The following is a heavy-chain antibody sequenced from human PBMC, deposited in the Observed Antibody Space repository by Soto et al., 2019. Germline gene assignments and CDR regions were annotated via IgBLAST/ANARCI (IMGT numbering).Heavy chain of an antibody. CDR2: ISYSGRP. Sequence: QLQLQASGPGLVQPSQTLSLPCTVSCGSISSGGYYWSWIRQHPGTGLEWIGHISYSGRPYYNTSLKSRVTISVDTSRNQFSLIVNSVTAAHTAMYYCARGVLHWGQGTLVTVSS. V-gene: IGHV4-31*03. CDR3: ARGVLH. J-gene: IGHJ4*01. CDR1: CGSISSGGYY.